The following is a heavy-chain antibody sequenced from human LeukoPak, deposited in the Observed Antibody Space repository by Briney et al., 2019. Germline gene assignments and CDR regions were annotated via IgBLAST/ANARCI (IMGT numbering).Heavy chain of an antibody. V-gene: IGHV3-30*04. J-gene: IGHJ4*02. D-gene: IGHD5-18*01. Sequence: PGGSLRLSCAASGFTFSSYAMHWVRRAPGKGLEWVAVISYDGSNKYYADSVKGRFPISRDNSKNTLYLQMNSLRAEDTAVYYCASILGGYSYGRLDYWGQGTLVTVSS. CDR3: ASILGGYSYGRLDY. CDR1: GFTFSSYA. CDR2: ISYDGSNK.